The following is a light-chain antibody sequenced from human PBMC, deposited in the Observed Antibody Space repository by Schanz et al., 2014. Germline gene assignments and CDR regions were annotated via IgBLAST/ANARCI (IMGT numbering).Light chain of an antibody. J-gene: IGKJ1*01. CDR1: QDINNY. CDR3: QPYDSATWT. V-gene: IGKV1-16*01. CDR2: ATS. Sequence: DIQMTQSPSSLSASVGDRVTITCQASQDINNYVNWYQQKPGKAPKLLIYATSSLQSGVPSRFRGSGYETDFTLTISGLQPDDFATYYCQPYDSATWTFGQGTRVEIK.